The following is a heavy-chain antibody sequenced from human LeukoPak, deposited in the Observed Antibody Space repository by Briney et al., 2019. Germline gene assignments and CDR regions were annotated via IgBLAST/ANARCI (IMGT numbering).Heavy chain of an antibody. J-gene: IGHJ6*03. CDR2: INPNSGGT. V-gene: IGHV1-2*02. D-gene: IGHD5-18*01. Sequence: ASVKVSCKASGYTFTGYYMHWVRQAPGQGLEWMGWINPNSGGTNYAQKFQGRVTMTRDTSISTAYMELSRLRSDDTAVYYCARGYSYGENYYYYMDVWGKGTTVTVSS. CDR3: ARGYSYGENYYYYMDV. CDR1: GYTFTGYY.